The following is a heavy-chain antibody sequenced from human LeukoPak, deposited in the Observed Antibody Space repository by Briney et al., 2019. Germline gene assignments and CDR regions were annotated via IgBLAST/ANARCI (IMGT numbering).Heavy chain of an antibody. V-gene: IGHV3-7*05. Sequence: GGSLTLSCAASAFSFSTYWMSWVRQAPGRGLECVANINKDGSEKYYVDSVKGRFTISRDNAKNSLYLQMNSLRAEDTAVYDCARDNSQRFRFDSWGQGTLVTVSS. CDR2: INKDGSEK. CDR3: ARDNSQRFRFDS. D-gene: IGHD2-21*01. CDR1: AFSFSTYW. J-gene: IGHJ5*01.